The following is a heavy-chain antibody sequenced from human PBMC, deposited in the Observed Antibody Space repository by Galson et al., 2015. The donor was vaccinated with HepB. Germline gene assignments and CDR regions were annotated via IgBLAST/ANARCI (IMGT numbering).Heavy chain of an antibody. Sequence: SLRLSCAASGFSFNDYALTWVRQAPGKGLEWVGFIRSKTYGATTEYAASVIGRFTISRDDSKSIAYLQMSSLKTEDTAVYYCTRGCGGDCYLRNLDYWGQGTLVTVSS. CDR1: GFSFNDYA. J-gene: IGHJ4*02. CDR2: IRSKTYGATT. D-gene: IGHD2-21*02. CDR3: TRGCGGDCYLRNLDY. V-gene: IGHV3-49*04.